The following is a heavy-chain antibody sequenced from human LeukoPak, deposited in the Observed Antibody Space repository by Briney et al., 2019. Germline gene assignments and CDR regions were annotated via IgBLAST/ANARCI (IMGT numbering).Heavy chain of an antibody. Sequence: PSETLSLTCTVPGDSISSNYWSWIRQTPGKGLEWIGYINYSGSTYYNPSLRSRVTMSVDTSKKQFSLRLSSVTAADTAVYYCARDVRRDGYNLDWFDPWGQGTLVSVSS. CDR2: INYSGST. V-gene: IGHV4-59*01. J-gene: IGHJ5*02. CDR1: GDSISSNY. CDR3: ARDVRRDGYNLDWFDP. D-gene: IGHD5-24*01.